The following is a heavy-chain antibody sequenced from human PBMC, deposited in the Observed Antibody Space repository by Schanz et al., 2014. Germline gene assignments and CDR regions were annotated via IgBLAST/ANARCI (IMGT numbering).Heavy chain of an antibody. D-gene: IGHD2-2*01. CDR3: AKRCSSTSCSHGAFDI. CDR2: IYSDGRT. Sequence: EVRVVESGGGLVQPGGSLRLSCVASGFTVSSNYMSWVRQAPGKGLEWVSVIYSDGRTYYGDSVKGRFTISRDNSKNTLYLQMNSLRDEDTAMYYCAKRCSSTSCSHGAFDIWGQGTMVTVSS. J-gene: IGHJ3*02. V-gene: IGHV3-53*01. CDR1: GFTVSSNY.